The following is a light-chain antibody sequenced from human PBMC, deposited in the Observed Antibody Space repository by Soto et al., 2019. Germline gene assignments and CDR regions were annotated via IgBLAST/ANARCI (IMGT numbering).Light chain of an antibody. Sequence: DIVMTQSPLSLPVTPGEPASLSCRASQTVSSNYLAWCQQRPGQAPRLLIYGASTRAAGIPDRFSGSGSGTDFTLTITRLEPEDSAVYFCQQYTGPPTTFGQGTRLEI. CDR3: QQYTGPPTT. J-gene: IGKJ5*01. CDR1: QTVSSNY. CDR2: GAS. V-gene: IGKV3-20*01.